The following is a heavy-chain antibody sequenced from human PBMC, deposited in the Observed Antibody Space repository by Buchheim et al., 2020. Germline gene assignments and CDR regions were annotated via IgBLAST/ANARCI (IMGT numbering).Heavy chain of an antibody. V-gene: IGHV3-33*06. D-gene: IGHD3-3*01. CDR1: GFTFSSYG. J-gene: IGHJ4*02. CDR2: ISYGGSNK. CDR3: AKDTRITIFGVVINFDY. Sequence: QVQLVESGGGVVQPGRSLRLSCAASGFTFSSYGMHWVRQAPGKGLEWVAFISYGGSNKYYADSVKGRFTISRDNSKNTLYLQMNSLRAEDTAVYYCAKDTRITIFGVVINFDYWGQGNL.